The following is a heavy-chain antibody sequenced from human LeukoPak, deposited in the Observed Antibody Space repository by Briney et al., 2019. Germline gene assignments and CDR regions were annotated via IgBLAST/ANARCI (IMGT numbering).Heavy chain of an antibody. Sequence: GASVKVSCKASGYTFTGYYMHWVRQAPGQGLEWMGWINPNSGGTNYAQKLQGRVTMTRDTSISTAYMELSRLRSDDTAVYYCARDSYYGSGSYPYYYYYYMDVWGKGTTVTISS. V-gene: IGHV1-2*02. D-gene: IGHD3-10*01. CDR3: ARDSYYGSGSYPYYYYYYMDV. J-gene: IGHJ6*03. CDR1: GYTFTGYY. CDR2: INPNSGGT.